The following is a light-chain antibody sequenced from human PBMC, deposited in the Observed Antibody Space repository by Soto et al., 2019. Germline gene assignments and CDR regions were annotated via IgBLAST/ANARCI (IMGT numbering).Light chain of an antibody. CDR2: GAS. V-gene: IGKV3-20*01. CDR1: QSVGSY. Sequence: EIVMTQSPATLSVSPGERATLSCRASQSVGSYLAWYQQKPGQAPRLLIYGASSRATGIPDRFSGSGSGTDFTLTISRLEPEDFAVYYCQQNGSFPWTFGQGTKVDI. J-gene: IGKJ1*01. CDR3: QQNGSFPWT.